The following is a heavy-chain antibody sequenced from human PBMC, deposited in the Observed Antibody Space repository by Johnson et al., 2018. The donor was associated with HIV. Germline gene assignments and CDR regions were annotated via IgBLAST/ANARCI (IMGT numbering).Heavy chain of an antibody. CDR1: GFIFSDYY. Sequence: QVQLVESGGGLVKPGGSLRLSCAASGFIFSDYYMSWIRQAPGKGLEWVSYISSSGNPIYYADSVKGRFTISRDNAKNSLYLQMNSPRAEDTAVYYCARDWVIGDAFDIWGQGTKVTVSS. D-gene: IGHD2-21*01. J-gene: IGHJ3*02. CDR2: ISSSGNPI. V-gene: IGHV3-11*04. CDR3: ARDWVIGDAFDI.